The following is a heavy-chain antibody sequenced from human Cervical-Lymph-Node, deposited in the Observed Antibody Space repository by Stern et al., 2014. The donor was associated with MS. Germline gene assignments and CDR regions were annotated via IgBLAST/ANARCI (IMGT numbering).Heavy chain of an antibody. V-gene: IGHV3-30*04. CDR1: GFAFRRYA. CDR2: ISYDGRDK. Sequence: VHLVESGGGVVQPGRSLRLSCAASGFAFRRYALHWVRQAPGKGLEWVALISYDGRDKYNTYSVKGRFTVSGDNSNNTVDLEMNSLRLEDTAVYYCAKGGSGSYLDWGQGSLVTVSS. D-gene: IGHD1-26*01. J-gene: IGHJ4*02. CDR3: AKGGSGSYLD.